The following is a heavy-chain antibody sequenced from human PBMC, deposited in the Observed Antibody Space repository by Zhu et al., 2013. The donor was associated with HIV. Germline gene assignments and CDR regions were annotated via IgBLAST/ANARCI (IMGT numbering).Heavy chain of an antibody. CDR3: ARDPAPSGAWYFDL. CDR2: INPDNGGT. V-gene: IGHV1-2*02. Sequence: QVQLVQSGTEVKKPGSSVKLSCRASGYTFTGYHIHWVRQAPGQGLDFEWMGLINPDNGGTKFSRKFRDRMTMTRDTSISTAYMELSSLTSDDTAIYYCARDPAPSGAWYFDLWGRGTLVTVSS. CDR1: GYTFTGYH. D-gene: IGHD2-2*01. J-gene: IGHJ2*01.